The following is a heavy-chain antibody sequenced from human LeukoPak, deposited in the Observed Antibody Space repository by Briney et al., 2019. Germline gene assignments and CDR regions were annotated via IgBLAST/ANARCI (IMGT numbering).Heavy chain of an antibody. Sequence: SETLSLTCTVSGGSIRSSYYYWGWIRQPPGKGLEWIGSIYDSGSTYYNPSLKSRVTISVNKSKNQFSLKLSSVTAADTAVYYCARIFSSWYEHFDYWGQGTLVTVSS. CDR3: ARIFSSWYEHFDY. J-gene: IGHJ4*02. D-gene: IGHD6-13*01. V-gene: IGHV4-39*07. CDR2: IYDSGST. CDR1: GGSIRSSYYY.